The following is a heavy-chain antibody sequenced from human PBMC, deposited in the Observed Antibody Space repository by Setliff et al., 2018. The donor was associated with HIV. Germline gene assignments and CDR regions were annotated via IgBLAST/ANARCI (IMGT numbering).Heavy chain of an antibody. J-gene: IGHJ4*02. CDR1: GLPFYNYW. Sequence: PGGSLRLSCVASGLPFYNYWMTWLRRAPGRGREWVANIKQDGSDMHNIESVKGRFTIFRDNAKNSVYMQMKSLRAEDTAVYYCARELQWSRERGREEDYWGQGTRVTV. CDR2: IKQDGSDM. V-gene: IGHV3-7*01. CDR3: ARELQWSRERGREEDY. D-gene: IGHD3-10*01.